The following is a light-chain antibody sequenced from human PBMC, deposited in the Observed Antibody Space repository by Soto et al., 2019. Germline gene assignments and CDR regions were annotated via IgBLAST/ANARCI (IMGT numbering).Light chain of an antibody. V-gene: IGKV1-39*01. J-gene: IGKJ1*01. Sequence: LSASLGDRVTISFRASQTISTFLNWYQQKPGTAPRLPIYRASSLQSGVPSRFSGSGSGTDFTLTISSLQPEDFATYCCQQTYTTPRTFGQGTKVDIK. CDR2: RAS. CDR3: QQTYTTPRT. CDR1: QTISTF.